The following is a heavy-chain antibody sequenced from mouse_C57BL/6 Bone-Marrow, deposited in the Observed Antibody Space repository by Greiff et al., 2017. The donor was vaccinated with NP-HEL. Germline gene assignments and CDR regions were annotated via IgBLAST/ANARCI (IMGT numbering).Heavy chain of an antibody. Sequence: QVQLQQSGAELVRPGASVKLSCKASGYTFTDYYINWVKQRPGQGLEWIARIYPGSGNTYYNEKFKGKATLTAEKSSSTAYMQLSSLTSEDSAVYCCAREGHYGYDGNYWGQGTTLTVSS. CDR1: GYTFTDYY. J-gene: IGHJ2*01. V-gene: IGHV1-76*01. D-gene: IGHD2-2*01. CDR2: IYPGSGNT. CDR3: AREGHYGYDGNY.